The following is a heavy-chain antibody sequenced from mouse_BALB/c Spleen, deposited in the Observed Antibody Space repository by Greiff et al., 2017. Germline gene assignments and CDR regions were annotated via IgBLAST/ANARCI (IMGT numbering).Heavy chain of an antibody. Sequence: VQRVESGPGLVAPSQSLSITCTVSGFSLTSYGVHWVRQPPGKGLEWLGVIWAGGSTNYNSALMSRLSISKDNSKSQVFLKMNSLQTDDTAMYYCARDRGYGYDYAMDYWGQGTSVTVSS. D-gene: IGHD2-2*01. CDR2: IWAGGST. CDR3: ARDRGYGYDYAMDY. V-gene: IGHV2-9*02. J-gene: IGHJ4*01. CDR1: GFSLTSYG.